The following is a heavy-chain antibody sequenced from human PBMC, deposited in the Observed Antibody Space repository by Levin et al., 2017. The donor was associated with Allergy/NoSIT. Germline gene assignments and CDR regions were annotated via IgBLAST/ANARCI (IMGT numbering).Heavy chain of an antibody. D-gene: IGHD3-10*01. Sequence: PSETLSLTCAVSGGSISSGGYSWSWIRQPPGKGLEWIGYIYHSGSTYYNPSLKSRVTISVDRSKNQFSLKLSSVTAADTAVYYCARVRRDYGSGSYYNDDAFDIWGQGTMVTVSS. V-gene: IGHV4-30-2*01. CDR2: IYHSGST. J-gene: IGHJ3*02. CDR3: ARVRRDYGSGSYYNDDAFDI. CDR1: GGSISSGGYS.